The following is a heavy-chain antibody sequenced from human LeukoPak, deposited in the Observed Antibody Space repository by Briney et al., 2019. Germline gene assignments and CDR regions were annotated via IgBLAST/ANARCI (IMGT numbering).Heavy chain of an antibody. CDR1: GLIVSNAW. J-gene: IGHJ4*02. V-gene: IGHV3-15*01. CDR2: IRSKPLGGTT. Sequence: GGSLRLSCAASGLIVSNAWVSWVRQVPGKGLEWVGRIRSKPLGGTTDYTAPVGGRFSISRDESKNTVYLQMTSLKVEDTGVYYCTTLYGSGRFDWGQXVMVTVSS. CDR3: TTLYGSGRFD. D-gene: IGHD3-10*01.